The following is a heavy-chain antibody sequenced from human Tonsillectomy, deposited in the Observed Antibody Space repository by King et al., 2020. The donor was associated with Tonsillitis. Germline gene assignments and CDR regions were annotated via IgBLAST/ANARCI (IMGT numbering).Heavy chain of an antibody. J-gene: IGHJ4*02. Sequence: QLVQSGAEVKKPGSSVKVSCKASGGTFNSHAISWVRQAPGQGLEWMGRIIPIIGIGNYAQKFRGRVTMTADKSTSTAYMELSSLRSEDTAVYYCARGLYDSSGFTLGYGGQGTLVTVSS. CDR1: GGTFNSHA. CDR2: IIPIIGIG. D-gene: IGHD3-22*01. V-gene: IGHV1-69*04. CDR3: ARGLYDSSGFTLGY.